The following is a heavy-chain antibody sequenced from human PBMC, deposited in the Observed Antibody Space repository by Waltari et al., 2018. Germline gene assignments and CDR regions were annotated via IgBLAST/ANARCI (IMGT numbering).Heavy chain of an antibody. CDR1: GFTFSSYE. D-gene: IGHD6-19*01. Sequence: EVQPVESGGGLVQPGGSLRLSCAASGFTFSSYEMNWVRQAPGKGLEWVSYISSSGSTIYYADSVKGRFTISRDNSKNTLYLQMNSLRAEDTAVYYCAKHAGYSSGWFDYWGQGTLVTVSS. J-gene: IGHJ4*02. CDR3: AKHAGYSSGWFDY. V-gene: IGHV3-48*03. CDR2: ISSSGSTI.